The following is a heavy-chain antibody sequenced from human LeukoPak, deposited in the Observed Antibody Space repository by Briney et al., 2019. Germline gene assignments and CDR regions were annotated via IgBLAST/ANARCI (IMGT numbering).Heavy chain of an antibody. V-gene: IGHV3-23*01. D-gene: IGHD3-3*01. CDR2: ISGSGGST. CDR1: GFTFSSYA. Sequence: GGSLRLSCAASGFTFSSYAMSWVRQAPGKGLEWVSAISGSGGSTYYADSVKGRFTISRDNSKNTLYLQMNSLRAEDTAVYYCAARYYDLWSGWPFDYWGQGTLVTVSS. CDR3: AARYYDLWSGWPFDY. J-gene: IGHJ4*02.